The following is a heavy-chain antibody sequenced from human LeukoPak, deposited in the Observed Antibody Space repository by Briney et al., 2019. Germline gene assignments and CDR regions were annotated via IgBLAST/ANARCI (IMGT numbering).Heavy chain of an antibody. J-gene: IGHJ6*03. V-gene: IGHV3-30*18. CDR2: VSYDGRNE. CDR3: AKTGFQWGEYFYYMDV. D-gene: IGHD1-14*01. CDR1: GFKFTNYA. Sequence: GGSLRLSCGASGFKFTNYAMHWVRQAPGKGLEWVAVVSYDGRNEYYADSVRGRFTISRDNSKNTLYFQMNSLIYEDTAVYYCAKTGFQWGEYFYYMDVWGKGTTVTVSS.